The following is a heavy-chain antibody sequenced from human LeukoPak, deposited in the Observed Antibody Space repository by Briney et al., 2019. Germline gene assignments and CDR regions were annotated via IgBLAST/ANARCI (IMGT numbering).Heavy chain of an antibody. CDR2: ISSSSSYI. CDR3: ARTAVSPAEDYMDA. J-gene: IGHJ6*03. CDR1: GFTFSTYS. D-gene: IGHD2-21*02. Sequence: GGSLRLSCAASGFTFSTYSMNWVRQAPGKGLEWVSSISSSSSYIYYADSVKGRFTISRDNAKNSLYLQMNSLRAEDTAVYYCARTAVSPAEDYMDAWGKGTTVTVSS. V-gene: IGHV3-21*01.